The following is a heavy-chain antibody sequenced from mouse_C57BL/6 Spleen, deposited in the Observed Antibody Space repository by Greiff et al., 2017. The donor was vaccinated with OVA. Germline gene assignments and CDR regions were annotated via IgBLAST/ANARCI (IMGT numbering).Heavy chain of an antibody. V-gene: IGHV1-82*01. CDR1: GYAFSSSW. CDR3: ARESLLY. CDR2: IYPGDGDT. J-gene: IGHJ2*01. D-gene: IGHD1-1*01. Sequence: VKLMESGPELVKPGASVKISCKASGYAFSSSWMNWVKQRPGKGLEWIGRIYPGDGDTNYNGKFKGKATLTADKSSSTAYMQLSSLTSEDSAVYFCARESLLYWGQGTTLTVSS.